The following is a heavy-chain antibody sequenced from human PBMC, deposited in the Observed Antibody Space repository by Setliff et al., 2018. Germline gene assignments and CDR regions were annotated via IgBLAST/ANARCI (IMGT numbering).Heavy chain of an antibody. CDR1: GGSISYNY. V-gene: IGHV4-4*07. Sequence: PSETLSLTCTVSGGSISYNYWSWIRQPAGKGLQWIGRINTSGSTKYNPSLRSRVSISLDTSKSQFFLKLNSVTAADTAVYYCAGGQPLVRKYYYYYMDVWGKGTTVTVSS. CDR2: INTSGST. CDR3: AGGQPLVRKYYYYYMDV. D-gene: IGHD3-10*01. J-gene: IGHJ6*03.